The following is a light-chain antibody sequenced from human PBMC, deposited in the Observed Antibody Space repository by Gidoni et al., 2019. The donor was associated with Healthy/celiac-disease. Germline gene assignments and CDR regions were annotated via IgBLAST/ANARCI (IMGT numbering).Light chain of an antibody. CDR3: QQYNSYTVT. Sequence: DIEMTRAPSTLSASVGDRVTITCRASQSISSWLAWYQQKPGKAPKLLIYMASSLESGVPLRFSGSGSGTEFTLTISSLQPDDFAIYYCQQYNSYTVTFGPGTKVDIK. CDR1: QSISSW. J-gene: IGKJ3*01. V-gene: IGKV1-5*03. CDR2: MAS.